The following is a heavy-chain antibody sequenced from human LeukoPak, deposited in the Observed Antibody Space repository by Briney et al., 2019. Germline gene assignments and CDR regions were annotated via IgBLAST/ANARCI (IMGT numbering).Heavy chain of an antibody. CDR1: GFTFSSYW. CDR2: INRDGSST. V-gene: IGHV3-74*01. J-gene: IGHJ4*02. CDR3: ARGRLWNIDY. D-gene: IGHD1/OR15-1a*01. Sequence: PGGSLRLSCAASGFTFSSYWMHWVCQAPGKGLVWVSRINRDGSSTTYADSVKGRVTISRDNTKNTVYLQMNSLRAEDTAVYYCARGRLWNIDYWGQGTLVTVSS.